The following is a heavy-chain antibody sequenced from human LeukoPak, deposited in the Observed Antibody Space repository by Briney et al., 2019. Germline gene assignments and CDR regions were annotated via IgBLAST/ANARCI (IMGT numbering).Heavy chain of an antibody. V-gene: IGHV3-7*03. CDR3: AKRVQYSSGWYVGFGY. CDR1: GFTFSIHW. Sequence: TGGSLRLSCAASGFTFSIHWMSWVRQVPGKGLEWVAHIRQDGSEKYYVDSVKGRFTISRDNSKNTLYLQMNSLRGEDTALYYCAKRVQYSSGWYVGFGYWGQGTLVTVSS. J-gene: IGHJ4*02. CDR2: IRQDGSEK. D-gene: IGHD6-19*01.